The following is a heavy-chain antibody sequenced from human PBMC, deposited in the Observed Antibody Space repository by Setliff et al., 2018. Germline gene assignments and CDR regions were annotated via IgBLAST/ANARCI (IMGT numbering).Heavy chain of an antibody. CDR3: ARSPKLQITMVLYYFDY. CDR1: GFAFSTYR. J-gene: IGHJ4*02. D-gene: IGHD3-10*01. Sequence: LRLSCAASGFAFSTYRLNWVRQAPGKGLEWVSYITSSSSTINYADSVKGRFTITRDNAKNSLYLQMNSLRAEDTAVYYCARSPKLQITMVLYYFDYWGQGTLVTVSS. CDR2: ITSSSSTI. V-gene: IGHV3-48*04.